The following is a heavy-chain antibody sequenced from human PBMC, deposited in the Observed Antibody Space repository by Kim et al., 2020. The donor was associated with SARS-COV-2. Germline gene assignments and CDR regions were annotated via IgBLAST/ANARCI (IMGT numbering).Heavy chain of an antibody. CDR2: ISSSNSYT. CDR3: ARTLYGAASHSYFDL. V-gene: IGHV3-11*03. CDR1: GFTFSDYY. J-gene: IGHJ4*02. Sequence: GGSLRLSCAASGFTFSDYYMSWIRQAPGKGLEWVSYISSSNSYTNYADSMKGRFTISRDNANNSLYVQMNSLRAEDTAVYYCARTLYGAASHSYFDLWGQGTLVTVSS. D-gene: IGHD3-10*01.